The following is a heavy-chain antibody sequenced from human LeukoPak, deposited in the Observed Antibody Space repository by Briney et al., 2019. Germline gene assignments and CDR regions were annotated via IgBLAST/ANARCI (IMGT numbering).Heavy chain of an antibody. V-gene: IGHV1-58*02. D-gene: IGHD4-17*01. CDR2: IVVGSGNT. CDR1: GFTFTSSA. Sequence: SVKVSCKASGFTFTSSAMQWVRQARGQRLEWIGWIVVGSGNTNYAQKFQERVTITRDMSTSTAYMELSSLRSEDTAVYYCARDDYGDTAFDIWGQGTMVTVSS. J-gene: IGHJ3*02. CDR3: ARDDYGDTAFDI.